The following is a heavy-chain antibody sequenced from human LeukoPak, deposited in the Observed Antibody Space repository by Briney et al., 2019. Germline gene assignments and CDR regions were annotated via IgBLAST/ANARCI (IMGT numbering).Heavy chain of an antibody. D-gene: IGHD2-15*01. CDR2: ISWNSDII. CDR1: GFIFYDCA. V-gene: IGHV3-9*01. Sequence: PGGSLRLSCAASGFIFYDCAMLWVGQPPGKGLEWVSTISWNSDIILYADSVKGRFTISRDNDRNSLYLEMNSLRHEDTALYYCVKSGGYHYMDAWGKGTTVVVSS. CDR3: VKSGGYHYMDA. J-gene: IGHJ6*03.